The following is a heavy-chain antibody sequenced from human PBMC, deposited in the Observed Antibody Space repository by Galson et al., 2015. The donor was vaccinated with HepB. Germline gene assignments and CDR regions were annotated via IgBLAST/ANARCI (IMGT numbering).Heavy chain of an antibody. V-gene: IGHV4-30-4*01. CDR1: GGSISSGDYY. CDR2: IYYSGST. J-gene: IGHJ3*02. Sequence: TLSLTCTVSGGSISSGDYYWSWIRQPPGKGLEWIGYIYYSGSTYYNPSLKSRVTISVDTSKNQFSLKLSSVTAADTAVYYCARWDTGDSNAFDIWGQGTMVTVSS. D-gene: IGHD7-27*01. CDR3: ARWDTGDSNAFDI.